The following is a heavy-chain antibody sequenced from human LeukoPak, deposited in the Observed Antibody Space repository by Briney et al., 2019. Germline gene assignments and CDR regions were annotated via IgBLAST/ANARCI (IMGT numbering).Heavy chain of an antibody. D-gene: IGHD5-24*01. Sequence: GGSLRLSCAASGLTFSDYYMSWIRQAPGKGLEWVSYISSSSSYTNYADSVKGRFTISRDNAKNSLYLQMNSLRAEDTAVYYWARDLGKEMATIRWGQGTLVTVSS. CDR1: GLTFSDYY. V-gene: IGHV3-11*06. CDR3: ARDLGKEMATIR. CDR2: ISSSSSYT. J-gene: IGHJ4*02.